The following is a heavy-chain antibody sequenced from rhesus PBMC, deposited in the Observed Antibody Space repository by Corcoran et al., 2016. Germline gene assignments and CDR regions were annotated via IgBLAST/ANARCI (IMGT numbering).Heavy chain of an antibody. CDR1: GFTFSDYS. V-gene: IGHV3-178*02. Sequence: EVQLVESGVGLAKSGGSLRLSCAASGFTFSDYSMDWVRPAPGKGLEWVSRISNGGGSTWYADSVKGRFTISRENAKNTLYLQMDSLRAEDTAVYYCAKQYISWTVDYWGQGVLVTVSS. CDR3: AKQYISWTVDY. D-gene: IGHD3-40*01. J-gene: IGHJ4*01. CDR2: ISNGGGST.